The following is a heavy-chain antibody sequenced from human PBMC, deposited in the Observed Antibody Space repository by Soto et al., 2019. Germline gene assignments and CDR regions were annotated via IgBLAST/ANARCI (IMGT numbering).Heavy chain of an antibody. CDR2: IYYSGST. D-gene: IGHD4-4*01. J-gene: IGHJ5*02. V-gene: IGHV4-30-4*01. Sequence: PSETLSLTCTVSGGSISSGVYYWSWIRQPPGKGLEWIGYIYYSGSTYYNPSLKSRVTISVDTSKNQFSLKLSSVTAADTAVYYCAREGLDYSNYPFDPWGQGTLVTGSS. CDR3: AREGLDYSNYPFDP. CDR1: GGSISSGVYY.